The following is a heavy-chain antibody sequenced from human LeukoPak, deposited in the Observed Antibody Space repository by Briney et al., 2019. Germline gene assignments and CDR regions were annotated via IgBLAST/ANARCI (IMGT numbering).Heavy chain of an antibody. J-gene: IGHJ5*02. D-gene: IGHD3-10*01. CDR3: ATMVRGTNWFDP. V-gene: IGHV1-24*01. CDR1: GYTLTGLF. CDR2: FDPEDGET. Sequence: GSGKVFWKGSGYTLTGLFMDWGGKGPWKGVGGVGGFDPEDGETIYAQKFQGRVTMTEDTSTDTAYMELSSLRSEDTAVYYCATMVRGTNWFDPWGQGTLVTVSS.